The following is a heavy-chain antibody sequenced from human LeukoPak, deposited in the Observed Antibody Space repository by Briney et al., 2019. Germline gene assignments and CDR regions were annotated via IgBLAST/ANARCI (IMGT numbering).Heavy chain of an antibody. CDR2: ISSNGRST. J-gene: IGHJ4*02. CDR1: GFTFSSYA. CDR3: ARDGVQSRGSYFDY. D-gene: IGHD3-16*01. Sequence: GGSLRLSCSASGFTFSSYAMHWVRQAPGKGLEYVSAISSNGRSTYYADSVKGRFTISRDNPKNTLYLQMNSLRAEDTAVYYCARDGVQSRGSYFDYWGQGTLVTVSS. V-gene: IGHV3-64*04.